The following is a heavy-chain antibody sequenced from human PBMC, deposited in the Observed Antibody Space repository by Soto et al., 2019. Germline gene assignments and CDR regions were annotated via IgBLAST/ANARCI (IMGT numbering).Heavy chain of an antibody. CDR2: IYSGGST. D-gene: IGHD3-16*01. CDR1: GFTVSNNY. Sequence: EEQLVESGGDLVQPGGSLRLSCAASGFTVSNNYMSWVRQAPGKGLEWVSLIYSGGSTYYADSVKGRFTISRDSSKNTLYLKMNSQRAEDTAMYYCAAYSHKGYWGQGTLVTVSS. CDR3: AAYSHKGY. J-gene: IGHJ4*02. V-gene: IGHV3-66*01.